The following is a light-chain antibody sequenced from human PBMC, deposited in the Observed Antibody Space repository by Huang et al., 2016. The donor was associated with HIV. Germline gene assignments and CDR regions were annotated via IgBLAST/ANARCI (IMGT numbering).Light chain of an antibody. J-gene: IGKJ3*01. CDR1: QSVSGSY. CDR2: GAS. Sequence: EIVLTQSPGTLSLSPGERATLSCRAIQSVSGSYLAWYQQKPGQAPRLLIYGASSRSTGIPDRFSGSGSGTDFTLTITRLEPEDTALYYCQVYGTSPPGPFGPGATVHIK. CDR3: QVYGTSPPGP. V-gene: IGKV3-20*01.